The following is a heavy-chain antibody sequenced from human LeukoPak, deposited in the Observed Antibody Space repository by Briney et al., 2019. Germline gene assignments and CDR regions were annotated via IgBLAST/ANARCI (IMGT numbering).Heavy chain of an antibody. CDR1: GFTFSNYG. J-gene: IGHJ4*02. CDR3: ARDPLQDIVVVPAAMDY. D-gene: IGHD2-2*01. CDR2: ISRDGRIQ. Sequence: GGSLRLSCAASGFTFSNYGMQWVRQTPGRGLEWVGVISRDGRIQRYADSVKGRYTISRDNSQNTVDMQMNSLRPEDTAVYYCARDPLQDIVVVPAAMDYWGQGTLVTVSS. V-gene: IGHV3-30*03.